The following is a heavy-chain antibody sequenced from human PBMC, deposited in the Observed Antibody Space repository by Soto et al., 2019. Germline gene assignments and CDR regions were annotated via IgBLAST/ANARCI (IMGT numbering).Heavy chain of an antibody. V-gene: IGHV6-1*01. CDR1: GDSVSSNSAA. CDR2: TYYRSKWYN. D-gene: IGHD2-15*01. CDR3: ARENVGLPRYCSGGSCYFPYYGMDV. J-gene: IGHJ6*02. Sequence: SQTLSLTCAISGDSVSSNSAAWNWIRQSPSRGLEWLGRTYYRSKWYNDYAVSVKSRITIHPDTSKNQFSLQLNSVTPEDTAVYYCARENVGLPRYCSGGSCYFPYYGMDVWGQGTTVTVSS.